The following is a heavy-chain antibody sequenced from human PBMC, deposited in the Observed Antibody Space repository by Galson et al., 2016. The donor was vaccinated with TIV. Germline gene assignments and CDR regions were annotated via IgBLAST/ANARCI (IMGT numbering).Heavy chain of an antibody. CDR3: ARGRGIYDSSGYFLFGH. J-gene: IGHJ5*02. D-gene: IGHD3-22*01. CDR2: IVPMFGTT. CDR1: GVTFSYFA. Sequence: SVKVSCKASGVTFSYFAFSWVRQAPGQGLEWMGGIVPMFGTTNYAQKFQGRVTISADESTTTAYLELSSLRSEDTAVYYCARGRGIYDSSGYFLFGHWGQVTLVTVSS. V-gene: IGHV1-69*13.